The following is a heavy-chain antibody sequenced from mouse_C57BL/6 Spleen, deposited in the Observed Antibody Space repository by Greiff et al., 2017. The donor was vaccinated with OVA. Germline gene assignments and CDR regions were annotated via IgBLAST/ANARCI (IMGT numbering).Heavy chain of an antibody. D-gene: IGHD2-1*01. J-gene: IGHJ3*01. Sequence: VQLQQSGAELVRPGTSVKVSCKASGYAFTNYLIEWVKQRPGQGLEWIGVINPGSGGTNYNEKFKGKATLTADKSSSTAYMQLSSLTSEDSAVYFCARDGNYGPWFAYWGQGTLVTVSA. V-gene: IGHV1-54*01. CDR1: GYAFTNYL. CDR3: ARDGNYGPWFAY. CDR2: INPGSGGT.